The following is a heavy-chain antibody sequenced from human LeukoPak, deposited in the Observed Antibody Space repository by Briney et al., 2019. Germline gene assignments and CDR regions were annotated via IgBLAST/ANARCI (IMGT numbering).Heavy chain of an antibody. Sequence: SETLSLTCTVSGGSISSSSYYWGWIRQPPGKGLEWIGSIYYSGSTYYNPSLKSRVTISVDTSKNQFSLKLSSVTAADTAVYYCVMYDFSRDGYYYMDVWGKGTTVTVSS. CDR2: IYYSGST. CDR3: VMYDFSRDGYYYMDV. J-gene: IGHJ6*03. V-gene: IGHV4-39*07. CDR1: GGSISSSSYY. D-gene: IGHD3-3*01.